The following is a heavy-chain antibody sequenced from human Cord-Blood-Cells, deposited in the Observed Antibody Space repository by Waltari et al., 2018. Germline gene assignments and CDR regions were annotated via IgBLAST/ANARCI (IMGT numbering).Heavy chain of an antibody. Sequence: QVQLVESGGGVVQPGRSLRLSCAASGFTFSSYGMHWVRQAPGKRLEWVAVISYDGSKKYYADAVQGRFTISRDNSKNTLYLQMNSLRAEDTAVYYCAKLPRGREKGACDIWGQGTMVTVSS. CDR1: GFTFSSYG. J-gene: IGHJ3*02. D-gene: IGHD3-16*01. CDR2: ISYDGSKK. CDR3: AKLPRGREKGACDI. V-gene: IGHV3-30*18.